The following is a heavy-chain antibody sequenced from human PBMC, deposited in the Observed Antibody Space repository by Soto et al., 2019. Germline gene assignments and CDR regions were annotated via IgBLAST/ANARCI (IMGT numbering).Heavy chain of an antibody. CDR1: GFTFSSYA. CDR3: AKARPLYYYDSSGYPFDY. V-gene: IGHV3-23*01. J-gene: IGHJ4*02. CDR2: IRGSGDTI. D-gene: IGHD3-22*01. Sequence: EVQLLESGGGLVQPGESLRLSCAVSGFTFSSYAFSWVRQAPGKGLEWVSTIRGSGDTIYYADSVKGRFTISRDNSKNTLYLQMNSLRAEDTAVYYCAKARPLYYYDSSGYPFDYWGQGTLVTVSS.